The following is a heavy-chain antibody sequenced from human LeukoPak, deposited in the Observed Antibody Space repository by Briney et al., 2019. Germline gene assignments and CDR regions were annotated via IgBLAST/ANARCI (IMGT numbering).Heavy chain of an antibody. CDR1: GYSLTELS. V-gene: IGHV1-24*01. CDR2: FDPSDGEI. J-gene: IGHJ4*02. D-gene: IGHD5-18*01. Sequence: GASVKVSCKISGYSLTELSRQWVRQAPGEGLEWMGGFDPSDGEIVYAQRFQGRVTMTEDTSTDTAYMQLSSLKFDDTAVYYCARGLDSYGYSLDYWGQGTLVTVSS. CDR3: ARGLDSYGYSLDY.